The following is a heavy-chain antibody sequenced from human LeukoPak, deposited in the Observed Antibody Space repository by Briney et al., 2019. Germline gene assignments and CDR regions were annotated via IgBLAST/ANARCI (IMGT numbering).Heavy chain of an antibody. CDR1: GFTFSSYW. D-gene: IGHD3-3*01. V-gene: IGHV3-7*01. CDR2: IKQDGSEK. J-gene: IGHJ4*02. CDR3: ARDNTGRGGYDFWSGYQYYFDY. Sequence: PGGSLRLSCAASGFTFSSYWMSWVRQAPGKGLEWVANIKQDGSEKYYVDSVKGRFTISRDNAKNSLYLQMNSLRAEDTAVYYCARDNTGRGGYDFWSGYQYYFDYWGQGTLVTVSS.